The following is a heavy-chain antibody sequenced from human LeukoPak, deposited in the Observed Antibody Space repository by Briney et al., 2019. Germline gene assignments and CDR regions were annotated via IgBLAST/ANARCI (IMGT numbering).Heavy chain of an antibody. CDR1: GGTFSSYA. D-gene: IGHD5-18*01. CDR2: IIPIFGTA. V-gene: IGHV1-69*13. J-gene: IGHJ4*02. Sequence: SVKVSCKASGGTFSSYAISWVRQAPGQGLEWMGGIIPIFGTANYAQEFQGRVTITADESTSTAYMELSSLRSEDTAVYYCARDQGYSYGHNPIFDYWGQGTLVTVSS. CDR3: ARDQGYSYGHNPIFDY.